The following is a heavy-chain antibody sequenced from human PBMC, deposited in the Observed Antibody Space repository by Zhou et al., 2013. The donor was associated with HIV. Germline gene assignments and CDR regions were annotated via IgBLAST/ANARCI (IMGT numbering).Heavy chain of an antibody. D-gene: IGHD1-1*01. CDR2: IIPIFGTA. Sequence: QVQLVQSGAEVKKPGASVKVSCKASGYTFTDYYMHWVRQAPGQGLEWMGWIIPIFGTANYAQKFQGRVTITTDESTSTAYMELSSLRSEDTAVYYCARFSNRYYFDYWGQGTLVTVSS. J-gene: IGHJ4*02. CDR3: ARFSNRYYFDY. CDR1: GYTFTDYY. V-gene: IGHV1-69*01.